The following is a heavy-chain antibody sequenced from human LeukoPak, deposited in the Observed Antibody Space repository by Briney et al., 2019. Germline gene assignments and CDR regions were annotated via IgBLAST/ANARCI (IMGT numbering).Heavy chain of an antibody. CDR1: GFTFSSYA. V-gene: IGHV3-30-3*01. Sequence: GGSLRLSCAASGFTFSSYAMHWVRLAPGKGLEWVAVISYDGSNKYYADSVKGRFTISRDNSKNTLYLQMNSLRAEDTAVYYCAREGWLVLAYAFDIWGQGTMVTVSS. D-gene: IGHD6-19*01. CDR2: ISYDGSNK. J-gene: IGHJ3*02. CDR3: AREGWLVLAYAFDI.